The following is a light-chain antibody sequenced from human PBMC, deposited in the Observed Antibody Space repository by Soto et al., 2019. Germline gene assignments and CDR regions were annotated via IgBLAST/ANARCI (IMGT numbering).Light chain of an antibody. CDR1: QSVSSY. V-gene: IGKV3-11*01. CDR3: QQRSNWPPWT. CDR2: DAA. J-gene: IGKJ1*01. Sequence: IVLTQSPATLSLSPGERATLSCRASQSVSSYLAWYQQKPGQAPRLLIYDAANRATGIPARFSGSGSETDFTLTISSLEPEDFAVYYCQQRSNWPPWTFGQGTKVEIK.